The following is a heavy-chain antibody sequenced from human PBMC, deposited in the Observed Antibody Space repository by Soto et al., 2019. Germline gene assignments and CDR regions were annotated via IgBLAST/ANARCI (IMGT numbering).Heavy chain of an antibody. D-gene: IGHD2-8*02. Sequence: QVQLVQSGAEVKQPGASVKVSCKASAYTFTSYDINWVGQATGHGLEWMGWMSSISGNIGNAQKFQGRVTMTNNTSISTAYMALSRLRSEDTAMYYCARTLYWDNVDDWGQGTLVTVSS. V-gene: IGHV1-8*01. J-gene: IGHJ4*02. CDR3: ARTLYWDNVDD. CDR1: AYTFTSYD. CDR2: MSSISGNI.